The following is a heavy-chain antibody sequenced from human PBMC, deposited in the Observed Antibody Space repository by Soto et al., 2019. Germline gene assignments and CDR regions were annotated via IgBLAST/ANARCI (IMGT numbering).Heavy chain of an antibody. CDR1: GGSISSSSYY. Sequence: QLQLQESGPGLVKPLETLSLTCTVSGGSISSSSYYWGWIRQPPGKGLEWIGSIYYSGSTYYNPSLKSRVTISVDTSKNQFSLKLSSVTAADTAVYYCARQGLAVAGTTFDIWGQGTMVTVSS. CDR2: IYYSGST. J-gene: IGHJ3*02. CDR3: ARQGLAVAGTTFDI. V-gene: IGHV4-39*01. D-gene: IGHD6-19*01.